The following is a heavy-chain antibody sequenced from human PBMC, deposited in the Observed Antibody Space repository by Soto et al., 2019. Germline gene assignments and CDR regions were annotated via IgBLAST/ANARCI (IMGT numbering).Heavy chain of an antibody. V-gene: IGHV1-69*10. CDR1: GGTFSSYA. CDR2: IIPILGIA. D-gene: IGHD1-26*01. CDR3: ARSEYSGSFYYYYYGMDV. J-gene: IGHJ6*02. Sequence: ASVKVSCKASGGTFSSYAISWVRQAPGQGLEWMGGIIPILGIANYAPKFQGRVTITADKSTSTAYMELSSLRSEDTAVYYCARSEYSGSFYYYYYGMDVWGQGTTVTVSS.